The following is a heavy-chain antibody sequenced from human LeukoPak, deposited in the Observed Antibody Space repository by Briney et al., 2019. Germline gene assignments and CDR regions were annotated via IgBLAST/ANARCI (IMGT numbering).Heavy chain of an antibody. Sequence: SSETLSLTCTVSGGSISSGSYYWSWIRQPPGKGLEWIGYVYYSGSTEYNPSLRSRVTISLVMSKHQFSLNLTSVTAADTAVYYCASNTGTVFDYWAREPWSPSPQ. D-gene: IGHD7-27*01. CDR2: VYYSGST. V-gene: IGHV4-61*01. CDR1: GGSISSGSYY. CDR3: ASNTGTVFDY. J-gene: IGHJ4*02.